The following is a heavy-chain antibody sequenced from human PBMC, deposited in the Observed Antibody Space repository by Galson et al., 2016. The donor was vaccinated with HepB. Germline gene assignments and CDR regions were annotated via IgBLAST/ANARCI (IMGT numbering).Heavy chain of an antibody. V-gene: IGHV4-31*11. CDR3: ARESSFYDSGRSYWYFDL. D-gene: IGHD3-10*01. Sequence: TLSLTCAVSNTSVNSGAYYWSWFRHLPGKGLEWIGHIYYSGSTYYNPSLKTRVTISVDTSKNQFSLKLKSVTSADTALYYWARESSFYDSGRSYWYFDLWGRGTLVTVSS. CDR1: NTSVNSGAYY. CDR2: IYYSGST. J-gene: IGHJ2*01.